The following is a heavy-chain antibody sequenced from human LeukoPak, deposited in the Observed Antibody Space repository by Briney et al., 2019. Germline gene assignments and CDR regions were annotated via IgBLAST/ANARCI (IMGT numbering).Heavy chain of an antibody. J-gene: IGHJ4*02. CDR2: IKQDGSEK. CDR1: GFTFSSCW. CDR3: AREVRWPNTGYFDY. D-gene: IGHD2-15*01. V-gene: IGHV3-7*01. Sequence: PGGSLRLSCAASGFTFSSCWMSWVRQAPGKGLEWVANIKQDGSEKYYVDSVKGRFTISRDNAKNSLYLQMNSLRAEDTAVYYCAREVRWPNTGYFDYWGQGTLVTVSS.